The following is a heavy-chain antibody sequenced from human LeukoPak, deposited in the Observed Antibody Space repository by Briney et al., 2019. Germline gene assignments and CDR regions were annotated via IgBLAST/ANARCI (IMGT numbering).Heavy chain of an antibody. J-gene: IGHJ6*03. Sequence: GSLRLSCAASGFTFSSSWMSWVRQAPGKGLEWVANINKDGSEKYYAASLKGRFTISRDNAKNSLYLQMNSLRAEDTAVYYCARFSYYYIDVWGKGTTVTISS. CDR1: GFTFSSSW. CDR2: INKDGSEK. CDR3: ARFSYYYIDV. V-gene: IGHV3-7*01.